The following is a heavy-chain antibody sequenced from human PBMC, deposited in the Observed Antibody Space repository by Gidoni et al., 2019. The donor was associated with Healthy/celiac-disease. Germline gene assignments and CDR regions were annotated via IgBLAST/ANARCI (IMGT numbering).Heavy chain of an antibody. D-gene: IGHD6-19*01. Sequence: SLTCAVSGGSISSSNWWSWVRQPPGKGLEWIGEIYHSGSTNNNPSLKSRVTISVDKSKNQFSLKLSSVTAADTAVYYCASIAVAGSHTDYWGQGTLVTVSS. J-gene: IGHJ4*02. CDR1: GGSISSSNW. CDR2: IYHSGST. CDR3: ASIAVAGSHTDY. V-gene: IGHV4-4*02.